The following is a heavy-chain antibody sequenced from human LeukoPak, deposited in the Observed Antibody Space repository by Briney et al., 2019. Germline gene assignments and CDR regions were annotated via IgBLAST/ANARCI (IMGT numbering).Heavy chain of an antibody. CDR1: GFTFSSYA. Sequence: GGSLRLSCAASGFTFSSYAMSWVRQAPGKGLEWVSAISGSGGSTYCADSVKGRFTISRDNSKNTLYLQLNSPRAEDTAVYYCALSAAGTGSSDYWGQGTLVTVSS. D-gene: IGHD6-13*01. CDR3: ALSAAGTGSSDY. J-gene: IGHJ4*02. CDR2: ISGSGGST. V-gene: IGHV3-23*01.